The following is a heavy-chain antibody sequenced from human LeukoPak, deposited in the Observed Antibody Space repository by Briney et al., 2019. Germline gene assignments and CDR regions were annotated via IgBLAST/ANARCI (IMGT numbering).Heavy chain of an antibody. V-gene: IGHV3-7*03. CDR1: GFPFSSYW. CDR2: IKQDGSEK. CDR3: ARGYCGDDAFDI. Sequence: GGSLRLSCEAAGFPFSSYWMSWVRQAPGKGPEWVANIKQDGSEKYYVDSVKGRITVSRDNAKNSLYLQMNSLRAEDTAVYYCARGYCGDDAFDIWGQGTMVTVSS. J-gene: IGHJ3*02. D-gene: IGHD4-17*01.